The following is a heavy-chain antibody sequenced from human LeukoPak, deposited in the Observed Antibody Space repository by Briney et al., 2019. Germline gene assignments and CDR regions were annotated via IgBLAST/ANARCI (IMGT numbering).Heavy chain of an antibody. CDR2: ISYDGSNK. Sequence: GRPLRLSCAASGFTFSSYAMHWVRQAPGKGLEWVAVISYDGSNKYYADSVKGRFTISRDNSKNTLYLQMNSLRAEDTAVYYCARDIYGYSYGYEFQHWGQGTLVTVSS. J-gene: IGHJ1*01. D-gene: IGHD5-18*01. CDR1: GFTFSSYA. V-gene: IGHV3-30*04. CDR3: ARDIYGYSYGYEFQH.